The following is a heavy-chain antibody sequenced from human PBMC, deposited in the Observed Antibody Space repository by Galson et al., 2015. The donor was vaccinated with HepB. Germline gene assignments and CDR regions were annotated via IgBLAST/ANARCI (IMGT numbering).Heavy chain of an antibody. V-gene: IGHV3-15*01. CDR2: SRSKTAGETI. Sequence: SLRLSCAASGFTFSNAWMSWVRQAPGKGLEWVGRSRSKTAGETIDYPAPVKGRFTLLRDDSKNMLYLQMNNLKTEATAVYSCTSSPLDFWGHGTLVTVSS. CDR3: TSSPLDF. CDR1: GFTFSNAW. J-gene: IGHJ4*01.